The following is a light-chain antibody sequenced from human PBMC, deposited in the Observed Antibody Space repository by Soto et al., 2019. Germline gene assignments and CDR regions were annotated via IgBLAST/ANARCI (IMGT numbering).Light chain of an antibody. V-gene: IGKV3D-15*01. CDR2: GAS. CDR3: QQYNDWPLT. Sequence: EIVLTQSPGTLSLSPGERATLSCRASQSVSNNYLAWYQQKPGQSPRLLSYGASNRATGIPARFSGSGSGTEFTRTIISLQSEDSAVYYCQQYNDWPLTFGGGTKVDIK. CDR1: QSVSNN. J-gene: IGKJ4*01.